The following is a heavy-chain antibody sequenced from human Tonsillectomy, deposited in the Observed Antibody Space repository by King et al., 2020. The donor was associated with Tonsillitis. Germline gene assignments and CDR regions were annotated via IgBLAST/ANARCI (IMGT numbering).Heavy chain of an antibody. CDR3: ARLASDVTPTATQNHYYYDS. CDR2: IYSDDSDT. V-gene: IGHV5-51*01. Sequence: QLVQSGAEAKKPGESLKISCQGSGFTFIYYWIGWVRLMPGKGLEWMGLIYSDDSDTRYSPSFQGQVTISVDKFISTTYLQWNSLKASDTAMYYCARLASDVTPTATQNHYYYDSWGQGTLVTVSS. J-gene: IGHJ4*02. D-gene: IGHD1-1*01. CDR1: GFTFIYYW.